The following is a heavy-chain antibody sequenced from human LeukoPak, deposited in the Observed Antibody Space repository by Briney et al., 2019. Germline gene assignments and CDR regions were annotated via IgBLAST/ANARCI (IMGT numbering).Heavy chain of an antibody. CDR1: GGSVSSGSYY. J-gene: IGHJ4*02. CDR2: IYYSGST. V-gene: IGHV4-61*01. Sequence: SETLSLTCTVSGGSVSSGSYYWSWIRQPPGKGLEWIGYIYYSGSTNYNPSLKSRVTISVDTSKNQFSLKLSSVTAADTAVYYCARGRRYSSSPPDYWGQGTLVTVSS. D-gene: IGHD6-13*01. CDR3: ARGRRYSSSPPDY.